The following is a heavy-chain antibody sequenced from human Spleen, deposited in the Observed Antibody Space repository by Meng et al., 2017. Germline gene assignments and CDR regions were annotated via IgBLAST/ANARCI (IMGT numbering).Heavy chain of an antibody. J-gene: IGHJ3*02. CDR2: IKTDGVST. CDR3: SRDGGSGSYGAFDI. D-gene: IGHD1-26*01. V-gene: IGHV3-74*01. Sequence: GESLKISCAASGFSFSTYWMHWVRQPPGKGLVWVSRIKTDGVSTSYVDSVKGRFTMSRDNAKNTLYLQMTNLKAEDTAVYYCSRDGGSGSYGAFDIWGQGTVVTVSS. CDR1: GFSFSTYW.